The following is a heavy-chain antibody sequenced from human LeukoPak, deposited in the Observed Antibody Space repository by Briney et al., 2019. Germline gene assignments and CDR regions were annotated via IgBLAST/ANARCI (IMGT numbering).Heavy chain of an antibody. D-gene: IGHD6-13*01. CDR1: GFTFNSYA. Sequence: GRSLRLSCAASGFTFNSYAMPWVRQAPGKGLEWVAVISYDGSNKYYADSVKGRFTISRDNAKNSLYLQMNSLRAEDTAVYYCARDSAALDYWGQGTLVTVSS. V-gene: IGHV3-30-3*01. CDR2: ISYDGSNK. CDR3: ARDSAALDY. J-gene: IGHJ4*02.